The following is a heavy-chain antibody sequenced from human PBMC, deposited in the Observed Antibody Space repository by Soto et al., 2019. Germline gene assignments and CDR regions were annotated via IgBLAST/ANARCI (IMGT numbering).Heavy chain of an antibody. CDR2: ISYDGSNK. V-gene: IGHV3-30-3*01. J-gene: IGHJ4*02. CDR1: GFTFSSYA. CDR3: ARDGSSGYYSLGYFDY. D-gene: IGHD3-22*01. Sequence: QVQLVESGGGVVQPGRSLRLSCAASGFTFSSYAMHWVRQAPGKGLEWVAVISYDGSNKYYADSVKGRFTISRDNSKNALYLQMNSLRAEDTAVYYCARDGSSGYYSLGYFDYWGKGTLVTVSS.